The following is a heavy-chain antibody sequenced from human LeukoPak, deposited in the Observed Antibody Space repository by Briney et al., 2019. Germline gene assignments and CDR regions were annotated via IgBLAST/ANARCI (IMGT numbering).Heavy chain of an antibody. CDR2: ISGGRGTT. J-gene: IGHJ6*03. CDR1: AVTFSTYA. D-gene: IGHD2-2*01. CDR3: AKDTSGWSRIYMDA. Sequence: GRSPRPSDAPPAVTFSTYAMVCVRQAPGKGLEWVSAISGGRGTTNYAASVKGRFTISRDNSKNTLYLQMNTLRAEDTAVYYCAKDTSGWSRIYMDAWGSAASVTVSS. V-gene: IGHV3-23*01.